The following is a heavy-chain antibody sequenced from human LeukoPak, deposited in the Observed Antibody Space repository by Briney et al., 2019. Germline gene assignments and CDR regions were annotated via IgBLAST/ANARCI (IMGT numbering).Heavy chain of an antibody. CDR3: ARHRYSRFDY. D-gene: IGHD5-18*01. Sequence: SETLSLTCAVYGGSFSGYYWSWIRQPPGKGLEWIGEIHNSGSTNYNPSLKSRVTISVDTSKNQFSLKLSSVTAADTAVYYCARHRYSRFDYWGQGTLVTVSS. CDR2: IHNSGST. CDR1: GGSFSGYY. J-gene: IGHJ4*02. V-gene: IGHV4-34*01.